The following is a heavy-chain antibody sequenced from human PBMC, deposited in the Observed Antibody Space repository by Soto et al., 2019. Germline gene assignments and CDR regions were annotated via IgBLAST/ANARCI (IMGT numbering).Heavy chain of an antibody. J-gene: IGHJ4*02. CDR1: GYTFTSYG. CDR3: ARDQGLIAARLFDY. Sequence: ASVKVSCKASGYTFTSYGISWVRQAPGQGLEWMGWISAYNGNTNYAQKLQGRVTMTTDTSTNTAYLELRSLRSDDTAVYYCARDQGLIAARLFDYWGQGTLVTVSS. CDR2: ISAYNGNT. V-gene: IGHV1-18*01. D-gene: IGHD6-6*01.